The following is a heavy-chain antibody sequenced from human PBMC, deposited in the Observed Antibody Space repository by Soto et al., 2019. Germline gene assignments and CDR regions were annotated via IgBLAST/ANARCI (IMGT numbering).Heavy chain of an antibody. J-gene: IGHJ4*02. V-gene: IGHV4-34*01. Sequence: SETLSLTCAVYGKSLSGYYWSWIRQPPGKALEWIGEINHSGNTNYNPSLKSRVTISVDTSKNQLFLSLSSVTAADTAMYYCARHHVRGRTIAGAAEFWGQGTLVTVSS. CDR2: INHSGNT. D-gene: IGHD1-26*01. CDR1: GKSLSGYY. CDR3: ARHHVRGRTIAGAAEF.